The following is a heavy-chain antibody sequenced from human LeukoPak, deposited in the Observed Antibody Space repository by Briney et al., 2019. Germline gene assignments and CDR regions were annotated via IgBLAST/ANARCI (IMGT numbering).Heavy chain of an antibody. CDR3: ARGGRWPRAFDI. CDR2: ISHDGSNK. V-gene: IGHV3-30-3*01. D-gene: IGHD5-12*01. CDR1: GFTFSSYA. J-gene: IGHJ3*02. Sequence: PGRSLRLSCAASGFTFSSYAMHWVRQAPGKGLEWVAVISHDGSNKYYADSVKGRFTISRDNSKNTLYLQMNSLRAEDTAVYYCARGGRWPRAFDIWGQGTMVTVSS.